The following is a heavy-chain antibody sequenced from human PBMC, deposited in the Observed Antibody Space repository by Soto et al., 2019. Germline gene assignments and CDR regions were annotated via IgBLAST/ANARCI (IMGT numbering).Heavy chain of an antibody. J-gene: IGHJ4*02. D-gene: IGHD1-7*01. CDR3: AKSILYNWKYEGYCDS. CDR1: VFTFSSYA. V-gene: IGHV3-23*01. Sequence: PGGSLRLSCAASVFTFSSYAMSWVRQAPGKGLEWVSDISGSGGSTYYADSVKGRFTISRENSKNTLYLQMNSLRAEDTAVYYCAKSILYNWKYEGYCDSWGQGT. CDR2: ISGSGGST.